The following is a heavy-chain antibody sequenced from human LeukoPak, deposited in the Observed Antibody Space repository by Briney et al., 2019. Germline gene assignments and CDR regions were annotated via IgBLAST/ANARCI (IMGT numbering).Heavy chain of an antibody. J-gene: IGHJ4*02. V-gene: IGHV3-23*01. CDR2: ISGSGGST. CDR1: GFTFSSYA. CDR3: AKDRNYYDSSGYYQN. Sequence: PGGSLRLSCAASGFTFSSYAMSWVRQAPGKGLEWVSAISGSGGSTYYADSVKGRFTISRGNSKNTLYLQMNSLRAEDTAVYYCAKDRNYYDSSGYYQNWGQGTLVTVSS. D-gene: IGHD3-22*01.